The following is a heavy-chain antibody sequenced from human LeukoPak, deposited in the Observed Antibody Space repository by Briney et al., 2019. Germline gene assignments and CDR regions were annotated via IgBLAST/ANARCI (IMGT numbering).Heavy chain of an antibody. CDR2: IYGGGST. V-gene: IGHV3-53*01. D-gene: IGHD1-1*01. J-gene: IGHJ4*02. CDR1: GFTVSSNY. CDR3: ARDRVNWNDVGGLFDY. Sequence: GGSLRLSCAASGFTVSSNYMSWVRQAPGKGLEWDSLIYGGGSTSYADSVKGRFTFSRDNSKNTLYLQMNSLRAEDTAVYYCARDRVNWNDVGGLFDYWGQGTLVTVSS.